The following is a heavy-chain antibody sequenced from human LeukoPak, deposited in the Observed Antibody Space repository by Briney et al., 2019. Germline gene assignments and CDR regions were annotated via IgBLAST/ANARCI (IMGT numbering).Heavy chain of an antibody. V-gene: IGHV1-18*04. Sequence: ASVKVSCKASGYTFTSYGISWGRQAPGQGLEWMGWISAYNGNINYAQKFQGRVTMTTDTSTSTAYLELRSLRSDDTAVYYRARDLGAAGTLSFFDYWGQGTLVTVSS. CDR2: ISAYNGNI. CDR3: ARDLGAAGTLSFFDY. CDR1: GYTFTSYG. J-gene: IGHJ4*02. D-gene: IGHD6-13*01.